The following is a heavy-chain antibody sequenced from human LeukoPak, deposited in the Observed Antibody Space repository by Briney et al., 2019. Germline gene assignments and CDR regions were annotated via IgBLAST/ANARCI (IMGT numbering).Heavy chain of an antibody. CDR3: ARATYSSGYYEDY. J-gene: IGHJ4*02. CDR1: GGSINSYY. D-gene: IGHD3-22*01. V-gene: IGHV4-59*01. Sequence: SETLSLTCTVSGGSINSYYWSWIRKPPGKGLEWIGYIYYSGSTNYNPSLKSRVTISVDTSKNYFSLKLSSVTAADTAMYYCARATYSSGYYEDYWGRGTLVTVSS. CDR2: IYYSGST.